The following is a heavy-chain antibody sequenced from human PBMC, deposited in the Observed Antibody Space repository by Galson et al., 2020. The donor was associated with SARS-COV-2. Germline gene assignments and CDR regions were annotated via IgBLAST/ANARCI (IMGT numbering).Heavy chain of an antibody. V-gene: IGHV1-69*01. CDR1: GGTFSSYA. CDR3: ARVMVRGASFYAFDI. J-gene: IGHJ3*02. CDR2: IIRVFATA. D-gene: IGHD3-10*01. Sequence: KISCKASGGTFSSYAFNWVRQAPGQGLEWMGGIIRVFATANYAQKFRERVTITADESTSTAYMELSSLTSDDTAVYYCARVMVRGASFYAFDIWGQGTVVIVSS.